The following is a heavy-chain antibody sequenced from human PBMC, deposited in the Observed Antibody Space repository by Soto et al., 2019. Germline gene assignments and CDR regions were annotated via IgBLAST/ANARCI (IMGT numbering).Heavy chain of an antibody. CDR1: GYTFTSYF. V-gene: IGHV1-46*01. J-gene: IGHJ4*02. CDR2: INPGGGST. CDR3: ARVYCSGGGCYGIDC. Sequence: QVQLVQSGAEVKKPGASVKVSCKASGYTFTSYFMHWVRQAPGQGLEWMGIINPGGGSTDYAQKCEGRVSMXTDXSXTTVYMDLSSLRSEDTAVYYCARVYCSGGGCYGIDCWGQGTLVTVSS. D-gene: IGHD2-15*01.